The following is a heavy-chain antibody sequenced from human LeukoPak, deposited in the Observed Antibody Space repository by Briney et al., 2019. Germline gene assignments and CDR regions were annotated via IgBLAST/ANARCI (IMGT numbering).Heavy chain of an antibody. V-gene: IGHV3-15*01. J-gene: IGHJ4*02. CDR1: GLTFSNAW. CDR2: IKSKTDYGTT. Sequence: PGGSLRLSCTASGLTFSNAWMSWVRQAPEKGLEWVSRIKSKTDYGTTDYAAPVKGRFTISRDDSKNILYLQMNSLKTEDTAVYYCTTAVAVAGSTYFDYWGQGTLVTVSS. CDR3: TTAVAVAGSTYFDY. D-gene: IGHD6-19*01.